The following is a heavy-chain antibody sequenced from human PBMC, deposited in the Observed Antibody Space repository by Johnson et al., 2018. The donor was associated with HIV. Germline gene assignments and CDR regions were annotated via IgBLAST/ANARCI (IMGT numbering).Heavy chain of an antibody. D-gene: IGHD3-22*01. CDR3: AKIRRAYYEDAFDM. V-gene: IGHV3-66*01. J-gene: IGHJ3*02. CDR1: GFTISSNY. Sequence: MLLVESGGGVVQPGRSLRLSCAASGFTISSNYMSWVRQAPGKGLEWVSLIYSGGSTYYADSVKGRFTISRDNSKNTVYLQMNRLRPEDTAVYYCAKIRRAYYEDAFDMWGQGTMVTVSS. CDR2: IYSGGST.